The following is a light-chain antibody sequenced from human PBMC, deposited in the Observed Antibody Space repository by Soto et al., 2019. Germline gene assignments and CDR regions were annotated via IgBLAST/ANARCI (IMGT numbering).Light chain of an antibody. Sequence: QSVLTQPPSASGTPGQRVTISCSGSSSNLGSNYVYWYQQLPGTAPKLLIYRNYQRPSGVPDRFSGSKSGTSASLVISGLRSEDEADYYCAAWDDSLSGVVFGGGTKVTVL. CDR2: RNY. CDR3: AAWDDSLSGVV. CDR1: SSNLGSNY. V-gene: IGLV1-47*01. J-gene: IGLJ2*01.